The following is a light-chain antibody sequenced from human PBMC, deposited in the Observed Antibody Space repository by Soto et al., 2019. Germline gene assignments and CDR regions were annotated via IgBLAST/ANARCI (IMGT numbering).Light chain of an antibody. V-gene: IGLV2-23*01. Sequence: QSALTQPASVSGSPGQSITISCTGTSSDVGSYNLVSWYQQHPGKAPKLRIYEGNKRPSGVSNRFSGSKSANTASLTISGLQTEDEADYYCCSYAFTNTCVFGTVTKLTVL. CDR2: EGN. CDR3: CSYAFTNTCV. CDR1: SSDVGSYNL. J-gene: IGLJ1*01.